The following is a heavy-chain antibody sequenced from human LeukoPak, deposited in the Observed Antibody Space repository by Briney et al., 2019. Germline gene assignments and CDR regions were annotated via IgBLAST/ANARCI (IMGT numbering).Heavy chain of an antibody. V-gene: IGHV4-4*07. CDR2: VYTRGST. CDR1: GGSISSYY. Sequence: SETLSLTCTVSGGSISSYYWSWVRQPAGKGLEYIGLVYTRGSTNYNPSLKSRVTMSLDTSTNQFSLKLSSVTAADTAVYYCARRALEENYFDYWGQGTLVTVSS. CDR3: ARRALEENYFDY. J-gene: IGHJ4*02. D-gene: IGHD6-6*01.